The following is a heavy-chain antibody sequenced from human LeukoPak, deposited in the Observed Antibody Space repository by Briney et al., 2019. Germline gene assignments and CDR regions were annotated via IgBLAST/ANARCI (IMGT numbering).Heavy chain of an antibody. CDR1: GGSFSACY. Sequence: SETLSLTCAVYGGSFSACYWSWVRQPPGKGLEWIGETLHSGSTSYNPSLQSRVTMSINTSKSQFSLRLTSVTAADTAIYYCARNGDYSLDSWGQGTLVTVSS. CDR3: ARNGDYSLDS. CDR2: TLHSGST. J-gene: IGHJ4*02. V-gene: IGHV4-34*12. D-gene: IGHD4-17*01.